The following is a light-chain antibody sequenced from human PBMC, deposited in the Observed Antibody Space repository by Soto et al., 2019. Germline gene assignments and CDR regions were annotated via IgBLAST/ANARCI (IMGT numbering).Light chain of an antibody. CDR1: SSDVGGYNY. Sequence: QSALAQPRSVSGSPGQSVIISCTGTSSDVGGYNYVSWYQQHPGKAPKLMIYDVNKRPSGVPDRFSGSKSGNTASLTISGLQAEDEADYYCCSYAGSYTLVFGTGTKVTVL. V-gene: IGLV2-11*01. CDR3: CSYAGSYTLV. CDR2: DVN. J-gene: IGLJ1*01.